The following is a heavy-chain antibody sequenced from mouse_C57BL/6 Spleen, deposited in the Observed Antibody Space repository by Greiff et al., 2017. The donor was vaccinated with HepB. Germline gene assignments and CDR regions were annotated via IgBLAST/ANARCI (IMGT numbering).Heavy chain of an antibody. CDR3: ARSTVVATRDWYFDV. CDR2: INPNNGGT. V-gene: IGHV1-26*01. D-gene: IGHD1-1*01. Sequence: EVQLQQSGPELVKPGASVKISCKASGYTFTDYYMNWVKQSHGKSLEWIGDINPNNGGTSYNQKFKGKATLTVDKSSSTAYMELRSLTSEDSAVYYCARSTVVATRDWYFDVWGTGTTVTVSS. J-gene: IGHJ1*03. CDR1: GYTFTDYY.